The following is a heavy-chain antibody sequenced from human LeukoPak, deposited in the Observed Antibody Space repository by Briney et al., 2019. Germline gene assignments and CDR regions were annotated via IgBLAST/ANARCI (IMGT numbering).Heavy chain of an antibody. V-gene: IGHV4-59*08. D-gene: IGHD3-9*01. CDR3: ARGILYYDILTGYRAEYFQH. CDR1: GGSISSYY. Sequence: PSETLSLTCTVSGGSISSYYWSWIRQPPGKGLGWIGYIYYSGSTNYNPSLKSRVTISVDTSKNQFSLKLSSVTAADTAVYYCARGILYYDILTGYRAEYFQHWGQGTLVTVSS. J-gene: IGHJ1*01. CDR2: IYYSGST.